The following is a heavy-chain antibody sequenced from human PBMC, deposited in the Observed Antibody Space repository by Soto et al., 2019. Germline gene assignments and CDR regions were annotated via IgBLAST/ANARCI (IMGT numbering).Heavy chain of an antibody. CDR2: IYYSGST. CDR3: ARTYYYDSSGYYGRYYYYYGMDV. CDR1: CGSICSYY. D-gene: IGHD3-22*01. J-gene: IGHJ6*02. Sequence: SVTLALTCTIPCGSICSYYWSWMQEPTGKGLECIGYIYYSGSTNYNPSLKSRVTISVDTSKNQFSLKLSSVTAADTAVYYCARTYYYDSSGYYGRYYYYYGMDVWGQGTTVT. V-gene: IGHV4-59*01.